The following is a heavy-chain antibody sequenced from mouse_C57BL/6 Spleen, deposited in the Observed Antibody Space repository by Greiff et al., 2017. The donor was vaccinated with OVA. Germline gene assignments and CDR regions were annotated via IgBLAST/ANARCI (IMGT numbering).Heavy chain of an antibody. V-gene: IGHV1-55*01. D-gene: IGHD1-1*01. CDR1: GYTFTSYW. CDR2: IYPGSGST. J-gene: IGHJ2*01. CDR3: AREGVVATPFEY. Sequence: VQLQQPGAELVKPGASVKMSCKASGYTFTSYWITWVKQRPGQGLEWIGYIYPGSGSTNYNEKFKSKATLTVDTSSSTAYMQLSSLTSEDSAVYYCAREGVVATPFEYWGQGTTLTVSA.